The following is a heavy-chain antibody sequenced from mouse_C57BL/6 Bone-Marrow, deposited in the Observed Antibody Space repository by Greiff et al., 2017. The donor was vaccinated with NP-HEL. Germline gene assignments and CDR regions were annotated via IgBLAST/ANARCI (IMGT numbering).Heavy chain of an antibody. J-gene: IGHJ4*01. CDR2: IYPGSGNT. V-gene: IGHV1-76*01. Sequence: VQLQQSGAELVRPGASVKLSCKASGYTFTDYYINWVKQRPGQGLEWIARIYPGSGNTYYNEKFKGKATLTAEKSSSTAYMQLSSLTSEDSAVYFCARNGLREGDYWGQGTSVTVSS. CDR1: GYTFTDYY. CDR3: ARNGLREGDY. D-gene: IGHD2-2*01.